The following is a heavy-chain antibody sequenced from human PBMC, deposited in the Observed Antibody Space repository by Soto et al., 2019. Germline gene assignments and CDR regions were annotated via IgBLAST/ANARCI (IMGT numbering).Heavy chain of an antibody. V-gene: IGHV1-18*01. Sequence: ASVKVSCKASGYTFTSYGISWVRQAPGQGLEWMGWISAYNGNTNYAQKLQGRVTMTTDTSTSTAYMELRSLRSDDTAVYYCARSVAAAVPDAFDIWGQGTMVTVSS. CDR3: ARSVAAAVPDAFDI. CDR2: ISAYNGNT. D-gene: IGHD6-13*01. CDR1: GYTFTSYG. J-gene: IGHJ3*02.